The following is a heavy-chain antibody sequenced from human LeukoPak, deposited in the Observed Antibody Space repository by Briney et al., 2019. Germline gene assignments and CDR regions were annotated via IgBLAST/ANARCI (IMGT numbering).Heavy chain of an antibody. CDR1: GFSLSTSGVG. CDR3: AHRSGNQYYYYYYGMDV. Sequence: VSGPTLVNLTQTLTLTCTFSGFSLSTSGVGVGWIRQPPGKALEWLALIYWNDDKRYSPSLKSRLTITKDTSKNQVVLTMTNMDPVDTATYYCAHRSGNQYYYYYYGMDVWGQGTTVTVSS. J-gene: IGHJ6*02. D-gene: IGHD3-3*01. CDR2: IYWNDDK. V-gene: IGHV2-5*01.